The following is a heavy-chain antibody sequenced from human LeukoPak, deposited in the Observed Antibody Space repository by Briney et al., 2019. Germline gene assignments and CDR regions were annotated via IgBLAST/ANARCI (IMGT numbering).Heavy chain of an antibody. J-gene: IGHJ4*02. CDR1: GGSFSGYY. CDR2: INHSGST. V-gene: IGHV4-34*01. D-gene: IGHD3-10*01. CDR3: ARDYGSGSTLDY. Sequence: PSETLSLTCAVYGGSFSGYYWSWIRQPPGKGLEWIGEINHSGSTNYNPSLKSRVTISVDTSKNQFSPKLSSVTAADTAVYYCARDYGSGSTLDYWGQGTLVTVSS.